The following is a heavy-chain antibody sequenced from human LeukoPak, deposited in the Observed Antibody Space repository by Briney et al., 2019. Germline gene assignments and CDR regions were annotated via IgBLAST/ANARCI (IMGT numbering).Heavy chain of an antibody. V-gene: IGHV3-11*01. J-gene: IGHJ4*02. CDR2: ISSSGGTI. CDR3: ARGSTYYDSSGQVPFDY. Sequence: GGSLRLSCAASGFSFSDYYMTWIRQAPGKGLEWISYISSSGGTIYYADSVKGRFTISRDNAKNSLYLQMNSLRAEDTAVYYCARGSTYYDSSGQVPFDYWGQGTLVTVSS. CDR1: GFSFSDYY. D-gene: IGHD3-22*01.